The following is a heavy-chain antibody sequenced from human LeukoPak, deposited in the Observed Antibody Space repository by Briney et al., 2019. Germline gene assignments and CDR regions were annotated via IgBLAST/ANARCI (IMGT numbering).Heavy chain of an antibody. CDR2: IYYSGST. CDR1: GGSISSYY. Sequence: SETLSLTCTVSGGSISSYYWSWIRQPPGKRLEWIGYIYYSGSTNYNPSLKSRVTISVDTSKNQFSLKLSSVTAADTAVYYCASASGGSGSYYLDYWGQGTLVTVSS. D-gene: IGHD3-10*01. V-gene: IGHV4-59*08. CDR3: ASASGGSGSYYLDY. J-gene: IGHJ4*02.